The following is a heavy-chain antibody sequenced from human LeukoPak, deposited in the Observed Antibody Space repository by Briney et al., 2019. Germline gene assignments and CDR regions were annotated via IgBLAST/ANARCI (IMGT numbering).Heavy chain of an antibody. CDR3: ARWDCSAVNCNSGSRFIDS. J-gene: IGHJ4*02. CDR1: GYTFSDYW. V-gene: IGHV3-74*01. Sequence: PGGSLRLSCAASGYTFSDYWMHWVRQAPGKGLVWVSRSNRDGTRTTYAESVKGRFTISRDNSKNTLYLQMDSLRAEDTAVYYCARWDCSAVNCNSGSRFIDSWGQGTLVTVSS. CDR2: SNRDGTRT. D-gene: IGHD2-15*01.